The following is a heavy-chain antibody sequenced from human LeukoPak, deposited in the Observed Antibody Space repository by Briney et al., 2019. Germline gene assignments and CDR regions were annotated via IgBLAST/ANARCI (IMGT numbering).Heavy chain of an antibody. D-gene: IGHD3-22*01. CDR1: GFTFSSYG. Sequence: GRPLSLSCAASGFTFSSYGMHWVRQAPGKGLDWVAVIWYDGSNKYYTDSVKGRFTISRDNSKNTLYLQMNSLRAEDTAVYYCARLLLNYYDSSGYPESAFDYWGQGTLVTVSS. V-gene: IGHV3-33*01. CDR2: IWYDGSNK. CDR3: ARLLLNYYDSSGYPESAFDY. J-gene: IGHJ4*02.